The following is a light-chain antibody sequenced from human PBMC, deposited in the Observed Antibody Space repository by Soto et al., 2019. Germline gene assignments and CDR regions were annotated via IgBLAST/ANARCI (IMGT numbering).Light chain of an antibody. CDR3: QSYESSPSGYV. Sequence: QSVLTQPPSVSGAPGQRVTISCTGSSSNIGAGYDVHWYQQLPGTAPKLLIYGDTNRPSGVPDRFSGSKSATSASLAITGLQAEDEADYYCQSYESSPSGYVFGTRTKLTVL. CDR1: SSNIGAGYD. CDR2: GDT. J-gene: IGLJ1*01. V-gene: IGLV1-40*01.